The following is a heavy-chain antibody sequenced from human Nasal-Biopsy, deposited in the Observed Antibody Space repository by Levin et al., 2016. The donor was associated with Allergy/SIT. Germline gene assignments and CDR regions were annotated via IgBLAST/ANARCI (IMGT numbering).Heavy chain of an antibody. D-gene: IGHD5-12*01. CDR2: RSNSGNT. CDR3: ARNSGFDSFHYHGLDV. CDR1: GGSVSDGSYS. Sequence: SETLSLTCTVSGGSVSDGSYSWSWIRQPPGKGLEWIGYRSNSGNTNYNPSLKSRVTISLDTAKNQFSLNLRSVTAADTAVYYCARNSGFDSFHYHGLDVWGQGTTVSVSS. V-gene: IGHV4-61*01. J-gene: IGHJ6*02.